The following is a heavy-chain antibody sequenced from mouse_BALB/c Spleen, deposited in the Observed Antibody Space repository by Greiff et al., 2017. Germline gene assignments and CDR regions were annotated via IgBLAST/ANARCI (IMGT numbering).Heavy chain of an antibody. J-gene: IGHJ3*01. CDR1: GYTFTSYN. CDR2: IYPGNGDT. V-gene: IGHV1-12*01. CDR3: AREGAWFAY. Sequence: QVQLQQPGAELVKPGASVKMSCKASGYTFTSYNMHWVKQTPGQGLEWIGAIYPGNGDTSYNQKFKGKATLTADISSSTAYMQLSSLTSEDSAVYYCAREGAWFAYWGQGTLVTVSA.